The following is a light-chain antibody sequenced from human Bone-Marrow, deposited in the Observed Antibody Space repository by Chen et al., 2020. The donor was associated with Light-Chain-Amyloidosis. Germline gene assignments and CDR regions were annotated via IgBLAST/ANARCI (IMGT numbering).Light chain of an antibody. V-gene: IGKV1-9*01. CDR1: QGISSY. J-gene: IGKJ1*01. Sequence: DIQVPQSPSFLSASVGDRVTITCRASQGISSYLAWYQQKPGKAPKLLIYAASTLQSGVPSRFSGSGSGTEFTLTISSLQPEDFATYYCQQLNSYPRTVGQGTKVEIK. CDR3: QQLNSYPRT. CDR2: AAS.